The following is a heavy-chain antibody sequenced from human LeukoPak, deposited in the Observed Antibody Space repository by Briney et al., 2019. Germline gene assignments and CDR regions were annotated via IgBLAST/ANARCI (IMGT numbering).Heavy chain of an antibody. D-gene: IGHD3-10*01. J-gene: IGHJ4*02. V-gene: IGHV3-21*04. CDR1: GFTFSSYS. CDR2: ISSSSSYI. CDR3: ARHGSGSYYHFDY. Sequence: KAGGSLRLSCAASGFTFSSYSMNWVRQAPGKGLEWVSSISSSSSYIYYADSVRGRFTISRDNAKNSLYLQMNSLRAEDTAVYYCARHGSGSYYHFDYWGQGTLVTVSS.